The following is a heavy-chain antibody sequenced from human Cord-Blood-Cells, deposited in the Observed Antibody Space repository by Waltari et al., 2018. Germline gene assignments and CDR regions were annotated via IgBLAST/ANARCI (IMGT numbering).Heavy chain of an antibody. CDR1: GGSFSGYY. CDR2: INHRGST. V-gene: IGHV4-34*01. CDR3: VSLNYDILTGYYFDY. D-gene: IGHD3-9*01. Sequence: QVQLQQWGAGLLKPSETLSLTCAVYGGSFSGYYWSWIRQPPGKGLEWIGEINHRGSTNYNPSLKSRVTISVDTSKNQFSLKLSSVTAADTAVYYCVSLNYDILTGYYFDYWGQGTLVTVSS. J-gene: IGHJ4*02.